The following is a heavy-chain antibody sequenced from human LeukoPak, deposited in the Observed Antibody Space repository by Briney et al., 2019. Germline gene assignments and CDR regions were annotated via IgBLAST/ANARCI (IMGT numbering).Heavy chain of an antibody. V-gene: IGHV4-34*01. J-gene: IGHJ6*04. CDR2: INHSGST. Sequence: PSETLSLTCAVYGGSFSGCYWSWIRQPPGKGLEWIGEINHSGSTNYNPSLKSRVTISVDTSKNQFSLKLSSVTAADTTVYYCARGGYCSSTSCYRLYYYYYGMDVWGKGTTVTVSS. CDR3: ARGGYCSSTSCYRLYYYYYGMDV. D-gene: IGHD2-2*01. CDR1: GGSFSGCY.